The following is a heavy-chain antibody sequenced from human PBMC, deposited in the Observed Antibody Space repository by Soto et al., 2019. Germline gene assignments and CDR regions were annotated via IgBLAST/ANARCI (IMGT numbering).Heavy chain of an antibody. CDR3: ARDLSRTTMIVVVTPGAFDI. CDR2: ISSSSSYT. D-gene: IGHD3-22*01. CDR1: GFTFSDYY. J-gene: IGHJ3*02. V-gene: IGHV3-11*06. Sequence: GGSLRLSCAASGFTFSDYYISWIRQAPGKGLEWVSYISSSSSYTNYADSVKGRFTISRDNAKNSLYLQMNSLRAEDTAVYYCARDLSRTTMIVVVTPGAFDIWGQGTMVTVSS.